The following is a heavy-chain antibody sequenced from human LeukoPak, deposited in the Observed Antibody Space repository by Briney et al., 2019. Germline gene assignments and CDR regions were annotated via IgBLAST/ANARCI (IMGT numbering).Heavy chain of an antibody. CDR3: ARLIGSSSRSFDY. CDR2: IYTSGST. CDR1: GDSISNYY. Sequence: SETLSLTCTVSGDSISNYYWSWIRQPPGKGLEWIGYIYTSGSTNYNPSLKSRVTISVDTSKNQFSLKLSSVTAADTAVYYCARLIGSSSRSFDYWGQGTLVTVSS. V-gene: IGHV4-4*09. D-gene: IGHD6-6*01. J-gene: IGHJ4*02.